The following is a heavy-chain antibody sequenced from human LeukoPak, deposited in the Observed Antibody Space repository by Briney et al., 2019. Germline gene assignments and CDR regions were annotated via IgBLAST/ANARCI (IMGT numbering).Heavy chain of an antibody. CDR2: ISGSGGST. J-gene: IGHJ4*02. V-gene: IGHV3-23*01. D-gene: IGHD3-22*01. CDR1: GFTFSSYA. CDR3: ANRDSSGYYGVY. Sequence: GGSLRLSCAAAGFTFSSYAMSWVRQAPGKGLEWVSAISGSGGSTYYADSVKGRFTISRDNSKNTLYLQMNSLRAEDTAVYYCANRDSSGYYGVYWGQGTLVTVSS.